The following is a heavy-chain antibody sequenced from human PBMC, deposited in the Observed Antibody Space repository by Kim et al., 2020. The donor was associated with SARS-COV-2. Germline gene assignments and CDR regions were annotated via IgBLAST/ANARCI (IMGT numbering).Heavy chain of an antibody. Sequence: SETLSLTCAVYGGSFSGYYWSWIRQPPGKGLEWIGEINHSGSTNYNPSLKSRVTISVDTSKNQFSLKLSSVTAADTAVYYCARGEAAARPYAFDIWGQGTMVTVSS. CDR3: ARGEAAARPYAFDI. V-gene: IGHV4-34*01. J-gene: IGHJ3*02. CDR2: INHSGST. CDR1: GGSFSGYY. D-gene: IGHD6-6*01.